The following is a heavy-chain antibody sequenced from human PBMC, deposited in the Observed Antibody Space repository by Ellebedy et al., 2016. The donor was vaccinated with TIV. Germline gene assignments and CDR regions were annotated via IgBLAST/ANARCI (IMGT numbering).Heavy chain of an antibody. Sequence: SQTLSLTXXLSGDSVSRKSAAWNWIRQSPSRGLEWLGRTYYRSKWYNDYAVSVKSRITINPETSKNQFSLHLNSVTPEDTAVYYCARDHYYGSGSQNFDYWGQGTLVIVSS. CDR2: TYYRSKWYN. CDR3: ARDHYYGSGSQNFDY. V-gene: IGHV6-1*01. CDR1: GDSVSRKSAA. J-gene: IGHJ4*02. D-gene: IGHD3-10*01.